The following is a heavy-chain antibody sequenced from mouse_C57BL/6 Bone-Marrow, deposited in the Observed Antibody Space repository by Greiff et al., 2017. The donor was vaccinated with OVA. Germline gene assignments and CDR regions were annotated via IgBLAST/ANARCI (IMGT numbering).Heavy chain of an antibody. CDR3: GSWDFAY. D-gene: IGHD1-1*01. Sequence: QVQLKQPGAEFVKPGASVKLSCKASGYTFTNYYIQWIKQRPGQGLEWIGEIDPSESYTNYNQKFKGKATLTVDTSSSTAYMQLSSLKSEDSAVYYCGSWDFAYWGQGTLVTVSA. J-gene: IGHJ3*01. CDR1: GYTFTNYY. CDR2: IDPSESYT. V-gene: IGHV1-50*01.